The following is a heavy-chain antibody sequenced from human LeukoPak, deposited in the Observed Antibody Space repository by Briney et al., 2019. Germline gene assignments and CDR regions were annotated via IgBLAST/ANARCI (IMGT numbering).Heavy chain of an antibody. V-gene: IGHV1-2*02. CDR2: INPDSGGT. CDR3: ARGTPVADY. J-gene: IGHJ4*02. CDR1: GYTFTAFY. Sequence: ASVKVSCKASGYTFTAFYIHWVRLAPGQGLEWMGWINPDSGGTKFAQKFQGRVTMTRDTSITTAYMELSSLRSEDTAVYYCARGTPVADYWGQGTLVTVSS.